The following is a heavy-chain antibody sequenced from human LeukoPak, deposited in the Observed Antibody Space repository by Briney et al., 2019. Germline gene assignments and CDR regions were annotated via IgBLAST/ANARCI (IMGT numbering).Heavy chain of an antibody. D-gene: IGHD3-10*02. Sequence: GGSLRLSCAASEFIFSTYSMHGVRQARGKGLEGVSSISSGSTYIYYADSVKGRFTISRDNAKNSLYLQMTSLRAENTAVYYCAELGITMIGGVWGKGTTVTISS. CDR1: EFIFSTYS. CDR2: ISSGSTYI. CDR3: AELGITMIGGV. J-gene: IGHJ6*04. V-gene: IGHV3-21*01.